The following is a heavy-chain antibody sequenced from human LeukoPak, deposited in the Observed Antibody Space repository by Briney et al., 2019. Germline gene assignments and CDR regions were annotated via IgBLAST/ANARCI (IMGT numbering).Heavy chain of an antibody. Sequence: AGGSLRLSCAASGFTFSSYAMSWVRQAPGKGLEWVSAISGSGGSTYYADSVKGRFTISRDNSKNTLYLQMNSLRAEDTAVYYCARAYCGGDCYISGSLFHYLDYWGQGTLVTVSS. D-gene: IGHD2-21*01. CDR2: ISGSGGST. J-gene: IGHJ4*02. CDR1: GFTFSSYA. CDR3: ARAYCGGDCYISGSLFHYLDY. V-gene: IGHV3-23*01.